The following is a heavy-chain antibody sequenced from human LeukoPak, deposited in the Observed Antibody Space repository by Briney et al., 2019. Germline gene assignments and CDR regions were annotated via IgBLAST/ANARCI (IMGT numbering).Heavy chain of an antibody. CDR1: GFTVSSNY. Sequence: GGSLRLSCAASGFTVSSNYMTWVRQAPGKGLEWVSVIYSGGSTYYADSVKGRFAISRDNSKNTLYLQVNSLRAEDTAVYYCARALGYCTTTSCRRGIWFDPWGQGTLVTVSS. CDR3: ARALGYCTTTSCRRGIWFDP. V-gene: IGHV3-53*01. CDR2: IYSGGST. J-gene: IGHJ5*02. D-gene: IGHD2-2*01.